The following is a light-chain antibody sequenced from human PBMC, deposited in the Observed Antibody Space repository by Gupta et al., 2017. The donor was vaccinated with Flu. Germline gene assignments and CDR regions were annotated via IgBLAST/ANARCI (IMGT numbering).Light chain of an antibody. CDR1: QTVLYSNNRNYLNSNRNY. Sequence: MNCNASQTVLYSNNRNYLNSNRNYLSWYQQKPGQPPKLLIYWASTRESGVPDRFSGSGSGTDFTLTITSVQAEDVAVYYCPQSLSIPPTF. V-gene: IGKV4-1*01. CDR2: WAS. CDR3: PQSLSIPPT. J-gene: IGKJ3*01.